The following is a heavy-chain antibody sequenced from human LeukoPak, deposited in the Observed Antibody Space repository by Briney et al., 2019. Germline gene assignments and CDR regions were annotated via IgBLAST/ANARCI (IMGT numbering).Heavy chain of an antibody. J-gene: IGHJ3*02. V-gene: IGHV3-48*04. CDR3: ARGGYNYGYAFDI. CDR1: RFTFSSYS. D-gene: IGHD5-24*01. CDR2: ISGSGSTI. Sequence: GGSLRLSCAASRFTFSSYSMNWVRQAPGKGLEGLSYISGSGSTIYYADSVKGRFTISRDNAKNSLYLQMNSLRAEDTAVYYCARGGYNYGYAFDIWGQGTMVTASS.